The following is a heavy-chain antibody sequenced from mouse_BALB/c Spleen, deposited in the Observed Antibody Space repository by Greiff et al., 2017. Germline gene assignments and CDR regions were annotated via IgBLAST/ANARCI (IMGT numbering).Heavy chain of an antibody. CDR3: ARLGDGDY. CDR1: GYSFTGYY. J-gene: IGHJ2*01. CDR2: INPYNGAT. D-gene: IGHD3-3*01. V-gene: IGHV1-31*01. Sequence: VQLQQSGPELVKPGASVKISCKASGYSFTGYYMHWVKQSHVKSLEWIGRINPYNGATSYNQNFKDKASLTVDKSSSTAYMELHSLTSEDSAVYYCARLGDGDYWGQGTTLTVSS.